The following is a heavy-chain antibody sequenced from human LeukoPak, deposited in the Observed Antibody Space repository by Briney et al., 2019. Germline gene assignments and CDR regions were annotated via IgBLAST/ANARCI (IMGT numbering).Heavy chain of an antibody. CDR3: ATEGTKLEPTTTPFFDY. CDR2: INPSGGST. J-gene: IGHJ4*02. D-gene: IGHD1-1*01. Sequence: GASVKVSCKASGYTFTSYYMHWVRQAPGQGLEWMGIINPSGGSTSYAQKFQGRVTMTEDTSTDTAYMELSSLRSEDTAVYYCATEGTKLEPTTTPFFDYWGQGTLVTVSS. CDR1: GYTFTSYY. V-gene: IGHV1-46*01.